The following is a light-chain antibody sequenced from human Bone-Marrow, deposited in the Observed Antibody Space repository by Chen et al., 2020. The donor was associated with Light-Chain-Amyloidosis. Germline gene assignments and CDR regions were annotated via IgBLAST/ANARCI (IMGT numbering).Light chain of an antibody. CDR2: GAS. CDR3: QQYDNWPPLS. V-gene: IGKV3D-15*01. CDR1: KRVSNN. J-gene: IGKJ4*01. Sequence: EIVMTQSPATKPVSTGERVTLSCRVSKRVSNNLDWYQQKPGQTPRLLMYGASTRATGIPARFSGSVSWTEFTLTITSLQSEDFAVYYCQQYDNWPPLSFVGVTKVVIK.